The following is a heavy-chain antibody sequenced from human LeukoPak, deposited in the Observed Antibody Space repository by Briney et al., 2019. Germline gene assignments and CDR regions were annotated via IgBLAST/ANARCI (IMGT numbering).Heavy chain of an antibody. CDR1: GLTFSSYW. CDR3: ARDVTGSLDY. Sequence: GGSLRLSCVASGLTFSSYWMAWVRQAPGKGLEWVANIKHDGSEKNYVESVKGRSTISRDNAKNSVYLQMNTLRAEDTAVYYCARDVTGSLDYWGQGTLVTVSS. CDR2: IKHDGSEK. D-gene: IGHD3-9*01. J-gene: IGHJ4*02. V-gene: IGHV3-7*01.